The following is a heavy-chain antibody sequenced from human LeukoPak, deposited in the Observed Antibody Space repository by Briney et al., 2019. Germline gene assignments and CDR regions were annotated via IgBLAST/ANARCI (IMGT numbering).Heavy chain of an antibody. D-gene: IGHD3-9*01. CDR1: GGSFSGYY. V-gene: IGHV4-34*01. CDR3: ARAQVLRYFDWLPKGGYFDY. Sequence: SETLSLTCAVYGGSFSGYYWSWIRQPPGRGLEWIGEINHSGSTNYNPSLKSPVTISVDTSKNQFSLKLSSVTAADTAVYYCARAQVLRYFDWLPKGGYFDYWGQGTLGTVSS. J-gene: IGHJ4*02. CDR2: INHSGST.